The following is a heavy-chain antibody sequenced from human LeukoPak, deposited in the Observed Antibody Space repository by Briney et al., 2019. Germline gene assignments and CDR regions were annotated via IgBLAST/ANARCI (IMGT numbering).Heavy chain of an antibody. CDR1: GYTFTSYG. J-gene: IGHJ4*02. CDR3: ARGLGRSDSSGRIFDY. CDR2: IIPIFGTA. D-gene: IGHD3-22*01. Sequence: SVKVSCKASGYTFTSYGISWVRQAPGQGLEWMGGIIPIFGTANYAQKFQGRVTITADKSTSTAYMELSSLRSEDTAVYYCARGLGRSDSSGRIFDYWGQGTLVTVSS. V-gene: IGHV1-69*06.